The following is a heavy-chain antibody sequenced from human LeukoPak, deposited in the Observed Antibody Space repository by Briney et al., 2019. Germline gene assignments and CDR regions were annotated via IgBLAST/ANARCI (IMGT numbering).Heavy chain of an antibody. V-gene: IGHV4-59*08. CDR2: IYYSGST. D-gene: IGHD5-18*01. J-gene: IGHJ4*02. CDR1: GGSISSYY. Sequence: SETLSLTCTVSGGSISSYYWSWIRQPPGKGLEWIGYIYYSGSTNYNPSLKSRVTISVDTSKNQFSLELSSVTAADTAVYYCARHQGSYGSFDYWGQGTLVTVSS. CDR3: ARHQGSYGSFDY.